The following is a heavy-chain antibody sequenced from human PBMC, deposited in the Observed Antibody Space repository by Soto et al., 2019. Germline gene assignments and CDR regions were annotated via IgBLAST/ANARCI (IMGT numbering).Heavy chain of an antibody. CDR1: GGSISSGGYY. V-gene: IGHV4-31*03. CDR2: IYYSGST. Sequence: KTSETLSLTCTVSGGSISSGGYYWSWIRQHPGKGLEWIGYIYYSGSTYYNPSLKSRVTISVDTSKNQFSLKLSSVTAADTAVYYCARVGGDSSGWLDAFDIWGQGTMVTVSS. J-gene: IGHJ3*02. D-gene: IGHD6-19*01. CDR3: ARVGGDSSGWLDAFDI.